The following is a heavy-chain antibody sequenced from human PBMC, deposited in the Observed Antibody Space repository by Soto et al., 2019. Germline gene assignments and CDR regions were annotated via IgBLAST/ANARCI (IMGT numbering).Heavy chain of an antibody. CDR3: ARGGHMAVVIAIFDF. Sequence: ASVKVSCKPSGYTLNTYYLHWVRQAPGQGLEWMGIIHPSGGGSTYAQKFLGRVTMTRDTSTSTVFMELSSLRSADTAVYFFARGGHMAVVIAIFDFWGQGTLVTVSS. D-gene: IGHD2-21*01. V-gene: IGHV1-46*02. CDR1: GYTLNTYY. J-gene: IGHJ4*02. CDR2: IHPSGGGS.